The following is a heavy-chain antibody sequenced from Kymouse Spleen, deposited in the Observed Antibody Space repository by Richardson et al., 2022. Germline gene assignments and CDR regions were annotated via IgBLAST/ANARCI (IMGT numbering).Heavy chain of an antibody. D-gene: IGHD2-2*02. V-gene: IGHV3-7*01. CDR3: ARDIVVVPAASYYYYYYGMDV. CDR2: IKQDGSEK. Sequence: EVQLVESGGGLVQPGGSLRLSCAASGFTFSSYWMSWVRQAPGKGLEWVANIKQDGSEKYYVDSVKGRFTISRDNAKNSLYLQMNSLRAEDTAVYYCARDIVVVPAASYYYYYYGMDVWGQGTTVTVSS. CDR1: GFTFSSYW. J-gene: IGHJ6*02.